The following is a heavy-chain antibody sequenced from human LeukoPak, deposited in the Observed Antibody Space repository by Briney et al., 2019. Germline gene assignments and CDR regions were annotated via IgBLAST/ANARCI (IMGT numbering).Heavy chain of an antibody. CDR1: GFTFSSYW. J-gene: IGHJ4*02. CDR3: ARGGGWYTFDY. Sequence: GGSLRLSCAASGFTFSSYWMSWVRQAPGKGLEWVANIKPAGSEKYYVDSVKGRFTISRDNAKNSLYLQMNSLRADDTAVYYCARGGGWYTFDYWGQGTLVTVSS. V-gene: IGHV3-7*01. D-gene: IGHD6-19*01. CDR2: IKPAGSEK.